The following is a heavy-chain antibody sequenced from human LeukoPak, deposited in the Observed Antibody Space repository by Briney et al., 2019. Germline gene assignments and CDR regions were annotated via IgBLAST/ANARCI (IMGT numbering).Heavy chain of an antibody. Sequence: PGRSLRLSCAASGFTFSSYGMHWVRQAPGKGLEWVALISYDGSNTYYADSVKGRFTISRDNSKNTLFLQMNSPRAEDTAVYYCAKAESTVITHLDYWGQGTLVTVSS. CDR3: AKAESTVITHLDY. V-gene: IGHV3-30*18. CDR1: GFTFSSYG. CDR2: ISYDGSNT. J-gene: IGHJ4*02. D-gene: IGHD4-17*01.